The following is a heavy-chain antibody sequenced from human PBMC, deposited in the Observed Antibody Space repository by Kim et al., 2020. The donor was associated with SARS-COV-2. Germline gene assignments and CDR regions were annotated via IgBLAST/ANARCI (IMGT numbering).Heavy chain of an antibody. CDR3: ARDDYSGYNNWFDP. D-gene: IGHD5-12*01. J-gene: IGHJ5*02. CDR1: GYTFTNYA. CDR2: INAGNGNT. V-gene: IGHV1-3*01. Sequence: ASVKVSCKASGYTFTNYAMHWVRQAPGQSLEWMGWINAGNGNTKYSQKFQGRVTITRDTSASTAYMELSSLRSEDTAVYYCARDDYSGYNNWFDPWGPGTLVTVSS.